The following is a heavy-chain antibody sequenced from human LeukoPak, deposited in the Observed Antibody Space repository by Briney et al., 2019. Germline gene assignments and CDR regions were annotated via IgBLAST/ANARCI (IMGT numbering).Heavy chain of an antibody. Sequence: SETLSLTCGVSGGPIDITNYWSWVRQAPGKGLEWIGEISHDGTTNYNPSLRSRVAMSLDRANNQFSLTLTSVTAADTAVYYCTRENRPFCPFAYWGQGVLVTVS. V-gene: IGHV4-4*02. J-gene: IGHJ4*02. CDR2: ISHDGTT. D-gene: IGHD2/OR15-2a*01. CDR1: GGPIDITNY. CDR3: TRENRPFCPFAY.